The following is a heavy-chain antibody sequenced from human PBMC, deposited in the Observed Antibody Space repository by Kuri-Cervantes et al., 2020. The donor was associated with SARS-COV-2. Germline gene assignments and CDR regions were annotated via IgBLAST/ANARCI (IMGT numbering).Heavy chain of an antibody. CDR1: GFTFSSYE. J-gene: IGHJ6*02. V-gene: IGHV3-48*03. Sequence: GESLKISCAASGFTFSSYEMNWVRQAPGKGLEWVSYISSSGSTIYYADSVKGRFTISRDNAKNSLYLQMNSLRAEDTAVYYCTTDSTVTTGWGMDVWGQGTTVTVSS. D-gene: IGHD4-17*01. CDR3: TTDSTVTTGWGMDV. CDR2: ISSSGSTI.